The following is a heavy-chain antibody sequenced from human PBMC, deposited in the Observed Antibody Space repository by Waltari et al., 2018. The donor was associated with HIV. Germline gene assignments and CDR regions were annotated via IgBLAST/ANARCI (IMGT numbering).Heavy chain of an antibody. CDR3: AKVYGGKGFDY. V-gene: IGHV3-23*01. J-gene: IGHJ4*02. CDR2: FSSSGGGT. Sequence: EVQLLESGGGWVQPGGSLRIACAASGFTFSSYAMSWVLQAPGKGLAWVSTFSSSGGGTYYADSVKGRFTISRDNSKNTLYMQMNSLRAEDTAVYYCAKVYGGKGFDYWGQGTLVTVSS. D-gene: IGHD4-17*01. CDR1: GFTFSSYA.